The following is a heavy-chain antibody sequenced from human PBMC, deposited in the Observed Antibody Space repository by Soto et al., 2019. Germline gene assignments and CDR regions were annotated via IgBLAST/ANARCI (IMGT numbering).Heavy chain of an antibody. CDR1: GYTFTSYG. Sequence: ASVKVSCKASGYTFTSYGISWVRQAPGQGLEWMGWISAYNGNTNYAQKLQGRVTMTTDTSTSTAYMGLRSLRSDDTAVYYCARDGYCSSTSCYSWFEPWGQATLVSVSS. CDR3: ARDGYCSSTSCYSWFEP. CDR2: ISAYNGNT. J-gene: IGHJ5*02. V-gene: IGHV1-18*04. D-gene: IGHD2-2*03.